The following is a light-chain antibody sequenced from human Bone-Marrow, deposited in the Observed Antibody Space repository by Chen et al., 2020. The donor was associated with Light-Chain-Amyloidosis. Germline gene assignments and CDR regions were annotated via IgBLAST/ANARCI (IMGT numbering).Light chain of an antibody. CDR3: SSYTSSNSLV. J-gene: IGLJ3*02. CDR1: SSDVGSYNY. Sequence: LTPPASVAGPPKPSSTTSSTGTSSDVGSYNYVSWYHQHPGHAPKLLSYDVTNPPAGMSIRFSASKSGNTASMTISGLQAEDEADCYFSSYTSSNSLVFGGGTKLTVL. CDR2: DVT. V-gene: IGLV2-14*03.